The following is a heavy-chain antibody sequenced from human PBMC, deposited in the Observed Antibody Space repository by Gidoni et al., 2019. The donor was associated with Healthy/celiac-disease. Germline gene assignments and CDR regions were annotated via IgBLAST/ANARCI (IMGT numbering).Heavy chain of an antibody. J-gene: IGHJ6*02. CDR1: GGTFSSYA. D-gene: IGHD2-8*02. Sequence: QVQLVQSGAEVKKPGSSVKVSCKASGGTFSSYAISWVRQAPGQGLEWMGGIIPIFGTANYAQKFQGRVTITADESTSTAYMELSSLRSEDTAVYYCARLDCTGGVCYRSSHYYYGMDVWGQGTTVTVSS. CDR2: IIPIFGTA. CDR3: ARLDCTGGVCYRSSHYYYGMDV. V-gene: IGHV1-69*01.